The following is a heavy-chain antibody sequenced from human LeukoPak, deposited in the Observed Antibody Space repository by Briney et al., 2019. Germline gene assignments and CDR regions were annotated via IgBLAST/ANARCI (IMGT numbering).Heavy chain of an antibody. V-gene: IGHV4-4*02. Sequence: SGTLSLTCAVSGGSISSSNWWSWVRQPPGKGLEWIGEIYHSGSTNYNPSLKSRVTISVDKSKNQFSLKLSSVTAADTAVYYCARASRNNWNDYHFDYWGQGTLVTVSS. CDR2: IYHSGST. D-gene: IGHD1-1*01. J-gene: IGHJ4*02. CDR3: ARASRNNWNDYHFDY. CDR1: GGSISSSNW.